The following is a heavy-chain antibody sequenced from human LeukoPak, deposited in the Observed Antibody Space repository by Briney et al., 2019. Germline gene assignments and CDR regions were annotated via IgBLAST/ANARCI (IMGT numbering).Heavy chain of an antibody. V-gene: IGHV1-8*01. CDR2: MNPISGDT. CDR3: ARQAGDCGGDCSHFDY. CDR1: GYTFTSYD. D-gene: IGHD2-21*02. J-gene: IGHJ4*02. Sequence: GASVKVSCKASGYTFTSYDVNWVRQATGQGLEWMGWMNPISGDTGYALKFQVRVTMTRDMSTSTVYMELSSLRSEDTAMYYCARQAGDCGGDCSHFDYWGQGTLVTVSS.